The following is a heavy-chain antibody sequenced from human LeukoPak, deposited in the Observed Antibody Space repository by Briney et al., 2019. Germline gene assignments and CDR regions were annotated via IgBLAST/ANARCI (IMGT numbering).Heavy chain of an antibody. CDR2: ISTNSGTI. CDR3: VRDLTIMGVAQVHH. V-gene: IGHV3-48*01. CDR1: GFTFSIYT. Sequence: GGSLRLSCAASGFTFSIYTMNWVRQAPGKGLEWISYISTNSGTIWYADSVKGRFSISRDNAKNSLFLHMNSLRAEDTAVYYCVRDLTIMGVAQVHHWGQGTLVTVSS. D-gene: IGHD1-26*01. J-gene: IGHJ5*02.